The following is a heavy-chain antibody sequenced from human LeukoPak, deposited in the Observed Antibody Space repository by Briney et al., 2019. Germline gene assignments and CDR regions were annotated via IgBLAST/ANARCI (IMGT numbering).Heavy chain of an antibody. CDR3: ARDSVANYYDSSGYSPYFDY. J-gene: IGHJ4*02. CDR2: INPSGGST. CDR1: GYTFTSYD. Sequence: GASVKVSCKASGYTFTSYDINWVRQAPGQRLEWMGIINPSGGSTSYAQKFQGRVTMTRDTSTSTVYMELSSLRSEDTAVYYCARDSVANYYDSSGYSPYFDYWGQGTLVTVSS. D-gene: IGHD3-22*01. V-gene: IGHV1-46*01.